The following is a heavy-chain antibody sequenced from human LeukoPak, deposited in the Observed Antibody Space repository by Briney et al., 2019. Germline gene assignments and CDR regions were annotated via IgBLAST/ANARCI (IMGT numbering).Heavy chain of an antibody. D-gene: IGHD6-19*01. J-gene: IGHJ3*02. V-gene: IGHV3-23*01. Sequence: GGSLRLSCAASGLTFSNYGMSWVRQAPGKGLEWVSAISGSGGNTYYADSVKGRFTISRDNSKNTLYLQMGSLRAEDMAVYYCARDLGSGWSDAFDIWGQGTMVTVSS. CDR2: ISGSGGNT. CDR3: ARDLGSGWSDAFDI. CDR1: GLTFSNYG.